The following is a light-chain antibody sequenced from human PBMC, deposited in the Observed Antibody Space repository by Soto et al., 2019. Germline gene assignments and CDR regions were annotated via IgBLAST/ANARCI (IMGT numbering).Light chain of an antibody. V-gene: IGKV3-15*01. CDR1: QSVSSN. J-gene: IGKJ1*01. CDR2: GAS. CDR3: QQSTNRLRA. Sequence: EIGRTTCRETVSMSVGERATLSYRASQSVSSNLAWYQQKPGQAPRLLVYGASTRATGIPARFSFSGSGTETTLACGSLQSEDFPVHSSQQSTNRLRAFPQRTKVDI.